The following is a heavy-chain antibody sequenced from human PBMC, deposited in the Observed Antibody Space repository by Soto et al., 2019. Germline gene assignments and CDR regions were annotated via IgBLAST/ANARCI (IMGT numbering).Heavy chain of an antibody. D-gene: IGHD3-9*01. Sequence: GASVKVSCKASGYTFTSYGISWVRQAPGQGLEWMGWISAYNGNTNYAQKLQGRVTMTTDTSTSTAYMELRSLRSDDTAVYYCAREQAGLRYFDWLLTVDYYYYGMDVWGQGTTVTV. CDR2: ISAYNGNT. CDR1: GYTFTSYG. J-gene: IGHJ6*02. CDR3: AREQAGLRYFDWLLTVDYYYYGMDV. V-gene: IGHV1-18*04.